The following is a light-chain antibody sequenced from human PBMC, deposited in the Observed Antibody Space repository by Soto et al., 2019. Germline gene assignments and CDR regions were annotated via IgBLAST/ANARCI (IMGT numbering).Light chain of an antibody. CDR1: QGIRND. J-gene: IGKJ1*01. V-gene: IGKV1-6*01. CDR2: AAS. CDR3: LQTYNYPGT. Sequence: LQMTPSPSSLAASVVGTVPLTFPASQGIRNDLGWYQQNPGKAPKLLIYAASNLQSGVPSRFSGSGSGTDFTLTISSLQPEDFATYYCLQTYNYPGTFGQGTKVDIK.